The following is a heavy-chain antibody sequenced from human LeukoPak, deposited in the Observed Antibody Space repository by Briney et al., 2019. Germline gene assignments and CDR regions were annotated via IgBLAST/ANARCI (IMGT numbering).Heavy chain of an antibody. D-gene: IGHD6-13*01. J-gene: IGHJ4*02. CDR2: ISSSGSTI. V-gene: IGHV3-11*04. CDR3: ARAKAAAAPGDY. Sequence: GSLRLSCAASGFTFSDYYMSWIRQAPGKGLEWVSYISSSGSTIYYADPVKGRFTISRDNAKNSLYLQMNSLRAEDTAVYYCARAKAAAAPGDYWGQGTLVTVSS. CDR1: GFTFSDYY.